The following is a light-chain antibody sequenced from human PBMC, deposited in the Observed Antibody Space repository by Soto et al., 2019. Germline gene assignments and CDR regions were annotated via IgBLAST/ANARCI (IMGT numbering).Light chain of an antibody. CDR2: DVT. J-gene: IGLJ1*01. CDR1: SSDVGRYNY. Sequence: QSALTQPASVSGSPGQSITISCTGTSSDVGRYNYVSWYQQYPGRAPKLIIFDVTNRPSGVSPRFSGSKSGNTASLTISGFQAADEADYYCNSYTGTSARYAFGTGTKVTVL. V-gene: IGLV2-14*03. CDR3: NSYTGTSARYA.